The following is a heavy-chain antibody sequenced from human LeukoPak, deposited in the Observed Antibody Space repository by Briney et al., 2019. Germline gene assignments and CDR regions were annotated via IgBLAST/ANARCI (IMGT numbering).Heavy chain of an antibody. V-gene: IGHV3-48*03. Sequence: GGSLRLSCAGFGFTFRSYEMNWVRQAPGKGLEWISYISSTGSVTYYADSVKGRFTISRDNAKNSLYLQMNSLRAEDTAVYYCPRVFSYCTYSFDYWGQGTLVTVSS. CDR3: PRVFSYCTYSFDY. CDR1: GFTFRSYE. CDR2: ISSTGSVT. J-gene: IGHJ4*02. D-gene: IGHD2-8*01.